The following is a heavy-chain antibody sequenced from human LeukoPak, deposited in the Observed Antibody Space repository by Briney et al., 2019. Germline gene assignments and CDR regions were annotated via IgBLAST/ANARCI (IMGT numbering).Heavy chain of an antibody. CDR3: ARGRQGSQDIVVVPAAIGFDY. D-gene: IGHD2-2*01. CDR1: GVSFSGYY. V-gene: IGHV4-34*01. J-gene: IGHJ4*02. Sequence: PSETLSLTCAVYGVSFSGYYWSWIRQPPGKGLEWIGEINHSGSTNYNPSLKSRVTISVDTSKNQFSLKLSSVTAADTAVYYCARGRQGSQDIVVVPAAIGFDYWGQGTLVTVSS. CDR2: INHSGST.